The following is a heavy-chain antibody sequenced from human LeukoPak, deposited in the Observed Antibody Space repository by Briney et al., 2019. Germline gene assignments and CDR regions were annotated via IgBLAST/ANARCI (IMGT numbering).Heavy chain of an antibody. CDR3: ARVAIVVVPAAIPNEDYYYYGMDV. J-gene: IGHJ6*02. V-gene: IGHV4-34*01. D-gene: IGHD2-2*01. CDR2: INHSGST. Sequence: PSETLSLTCAVYGGSFSGYYWSWIRQPPGKGLEWIGEINHSGSTNYNPSLKSRVTISVDTSKNQFSLKLSSVTAADTAVYYCARVAIVVVPAAIPNEDYYYYGMDVWGQGTTVTVSS. CDR1: GGSFSGYY.